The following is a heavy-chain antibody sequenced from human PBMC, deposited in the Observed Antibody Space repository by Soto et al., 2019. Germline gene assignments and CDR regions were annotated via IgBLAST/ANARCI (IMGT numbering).Heavy chain of an antibody. CDR2: IYTIENT. CDR3: ARGRSGAAGTFDY. V-gene: IGHV4-31*03. D-gene: IGHD6-13*01. CDR1: GGSIHSGGYY. Sequence: VQLQESGPGLVTPSQTLSLTCTVSGGSIHSGGYYWTWIRQYPGQGLVWIGYIYTIENTFYNPSVESRVTLSADRSKNQFSLRLTSVTAADTAVYYCARGRSGAAGTFDYWGKGALVTVSS. J-gene: IGHJ4*02.